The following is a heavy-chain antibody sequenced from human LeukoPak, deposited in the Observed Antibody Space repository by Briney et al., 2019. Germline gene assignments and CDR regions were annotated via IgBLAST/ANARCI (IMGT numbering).Heavy chain of an antibody. CDR2: IYHSGST. J-gene: IGHJ3*02. Sequence: SETLSLTSAVSGGSISSGGYSWSWIRQPPGKGLEWIGYIYHSGSTYYNPSLKSRVTISVDRSKNQFSLKLSSVTAADTAVYYCARYLLRGAFDIWGQGTMVTVSS. D-gene: IGHD2-21*01. CDR1: GGSISSGGYS. V-gene: IGHV4-30-2*01. CDR3: ARYLLRGAFDI.